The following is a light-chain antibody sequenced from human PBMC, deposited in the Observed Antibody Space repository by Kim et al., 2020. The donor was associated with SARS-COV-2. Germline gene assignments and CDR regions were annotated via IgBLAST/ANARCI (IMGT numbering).Light chain of an antibody. V-gene: IGLV2-14*03. CDR2: DVT. CDR3: STYTSSNTVV. Sequence: GQSVTMSCTVTRSDVGGYNHGSGEQQHPGRAPKLIIYDVTDRPSGVTGRFSASKSGNTASLTISGLQTDDETDYYCSTYTSSNTVVFGTGTKVTVL. J-gene: IGLJ1*01. CDR1: RSDVGGYNH.